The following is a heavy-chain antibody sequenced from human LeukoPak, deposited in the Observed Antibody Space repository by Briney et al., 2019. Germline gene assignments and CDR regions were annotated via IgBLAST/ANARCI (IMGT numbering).Heavy chain of an antibody. J-gene: IGHJ4*02. V-gene: IGHV3-15*07. CDR2: IKSKTDGGTT. CDR1: GFTFSNAW. CDR3: TTDLLGTMIVEIDY. Sequence: PGGSLRLSCAASGFTFSNAWMNRVRQAPGKGLEWVGRIKSKTDGGTTDYAAPVKGRFTISRDDSKNTLYLQMNSLKTEDTAVYYCTTDLLGTMIVEIDYWGQGTLVTVSS. D-gene: IGHD3-22*01.